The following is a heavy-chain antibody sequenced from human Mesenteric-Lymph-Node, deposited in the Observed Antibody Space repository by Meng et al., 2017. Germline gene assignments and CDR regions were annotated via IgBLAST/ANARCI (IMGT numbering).Heavy chain of an antibody. J-gene: IGHJ4*02. Sequence: ASVKVSCKASGYTFTNYAMHWVRQAPGQRLQWMGWINAGNGNTKYSQKFQGRVTMTTDTSTSTAYMELRSLRSDDTAVYYCARDGDGFYRGGSRNPDYWGQGTLVTVSS. CDR3: ARDGDGFYRGGSRNPDY. CDR2: INAGNGNT. CDR1: GYTFTNYA. V-gene: IGHV1-3*01. D-gene: IGHD2-21*01.